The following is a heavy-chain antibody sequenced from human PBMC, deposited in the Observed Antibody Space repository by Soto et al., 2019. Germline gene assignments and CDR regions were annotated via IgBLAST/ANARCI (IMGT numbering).Heavy chain of an antibody. J-gene: IGHJ4*02. CDR2: ISSGSSNI. V-gene: IGHV3-48*01. CDR3: GKGLLH. D-gene: IGHD1-26*01. CDR1: GFTFSSYG. Sequence: GGSLRLSCAASGFTFSSYGMHWVRQAPGKGLEWVSDISSGSSNIYYADSVKGRFTISRDNSKNTLYLQMNSLRAEDTAVYYCGKGLLHWGQGTLVTVSS.